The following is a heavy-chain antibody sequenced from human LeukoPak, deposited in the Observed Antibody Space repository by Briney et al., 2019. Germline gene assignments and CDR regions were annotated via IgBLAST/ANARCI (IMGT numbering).Heavy chain of an antibody. CDR2: FNPEDGET. Sequence: GASVKVSCKVSGYTLTELSMHWVRQAPGKGLEWMGGFNPEDGETIYAQKFQSSVTMTEDTSTDTAYMELSSLRSEDTAVYYCATTARRIAAAVNWGQGTLVTVSS. J-gene: IGHJ4*02. V-gene: IGHV1-24*01. D-gene: IGHD6-13*01. CDR1: GYTLTELS. CDR3: ATTARRIAAAVN.